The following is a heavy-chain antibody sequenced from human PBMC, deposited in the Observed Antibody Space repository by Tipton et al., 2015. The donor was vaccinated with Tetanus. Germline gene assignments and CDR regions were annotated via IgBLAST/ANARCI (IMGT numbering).Heavy chain of an antibody. Sequence: QLVQSGAEVKKPGASVKVSCKASGYTLTSYGISWVRQAPGQGLEWMGWISAYNGNTNYAQKLQGRVTMTTDTSTSTAYMELRSLRSDDTAVYYCARGRTSGIVGATTRWFDPWGQGTPVTVSS. V-gene: IGHV1-18*01. J-gene: IGHJ5*02. CDR1: GYTLTSYG. CDR3: ARGRTSGIVGATTRWFDP. D-gene: IGHD1-26*01. CDR2: ISAYNGNT.